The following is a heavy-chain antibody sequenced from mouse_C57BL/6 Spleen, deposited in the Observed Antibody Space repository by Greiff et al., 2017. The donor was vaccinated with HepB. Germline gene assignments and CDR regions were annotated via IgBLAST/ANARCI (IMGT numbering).Heavy chain of an antibody. J-gene: IGHJ4*01. CDR1: GYTFTDYN. Sequence: VQLKESGPELVKPGASVKMSCKASGYTFTDYNMHWVKQSHGKSLEWIGYINPNNGGTSYNQKFKGKATLTVNKSSSTAYMELRSLTSEDSAVSYCARSDDYPLYAMDYWGQGTSVTVSS. CDR3: ARSDDYPLYAMDY. D-gene: IGHD2-4*01. CDR2: INPNNGGT. V-gene: IGHV1-22*01.